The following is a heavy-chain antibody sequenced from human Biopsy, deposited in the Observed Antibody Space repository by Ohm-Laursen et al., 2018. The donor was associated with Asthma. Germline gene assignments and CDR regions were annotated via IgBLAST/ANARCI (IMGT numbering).Heavy chain of an antibody. D-gene: IGHD3-10*01. Sequence: LSLTCAASGFMFRSFGMHWVRQAPGKGLEWVAVISYDGNHKFYEDSVKGRFTISRDNSKNTLYLHMNSLRVEDTAVYYCARGLDYSGRSGFDYWGQGTLVTVSS. CDR2: ISYDGNHK. J-gene: IGHJ4*02. CDR1: GFMFRSFG. V-gene: IGHV3-30*03. CDR3: ARGLDYSGRSGFDY.